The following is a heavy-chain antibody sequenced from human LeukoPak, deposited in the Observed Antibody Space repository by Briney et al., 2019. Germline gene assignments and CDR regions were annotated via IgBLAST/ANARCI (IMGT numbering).Heavy chain of an antibody. Sequence: SETLSLTCTVSGYSISSGYYWGWIRQPPGKGLEWIGSIYHSGSTYYSPSLKSRVTISVDKSKNQFSLKLSSVTAADTAVYYCARDTRYGGNSRVNFDIWGQGTMVTVSS. CDR1: GYSISSGYY. D-gene: IGHD4-23*01. CDR3: ARDTRYGGNSRVNFDI. V-gene: IGHV4-38-2*02. J-gene: IGHJ3*02. CDR2: IYHSGST.